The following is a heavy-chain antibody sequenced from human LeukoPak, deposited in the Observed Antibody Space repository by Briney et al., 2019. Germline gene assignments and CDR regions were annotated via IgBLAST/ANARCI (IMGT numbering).Heavy chain of an antibody. CDR2: ISSSSSYI. J-gene: IGHJ6*02. CDR3: ARVRSGWLFYGMDV. V-gene: IGHV3-21*04. CDR1: GFTFSSYS. Sequence: GGSLRLSCAASGFTFSSYSMNWVRQAPGKGLEWVSSISSSSSYIYYADSVKGRFTISRDNAKNSLYLQMNSLRAEDTAVYYCARVRSGWLFYGMDVWGQGTTVTVSS. D-gene: IGHD6-19*01.